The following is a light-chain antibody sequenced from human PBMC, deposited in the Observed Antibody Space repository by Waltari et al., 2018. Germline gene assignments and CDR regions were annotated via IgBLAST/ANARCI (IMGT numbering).Light chain of an antibody. J-gene: IGKJ4*01. V-gene: IGKV3-11*01. Sequence: EIVLTQSPATLSLSPGERATLSCRASQSVSSYLAWYQQKPGQAPRLLIYDASTRATGIPARFRGSGSGTDFTLTISSLEPEDFAVYYCQQRSHWPTFGGGTKVEIK. CDR2: DAS. CDR1: QSVSSY. CDR3: QQRSHWPT.